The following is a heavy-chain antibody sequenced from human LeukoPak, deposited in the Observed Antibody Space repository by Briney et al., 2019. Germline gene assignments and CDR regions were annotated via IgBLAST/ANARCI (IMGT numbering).Heavy chain of an antibody. CDR1: GGSVSSGGFY. Sequence: PSETLSLSCSVSGGSVSSGGFYWVWLRQPPGQGLEWIGDIYYSGSTNYNPSIKSRVTTSVDTSNNQFSLKLSSVTAADTAVYYCARDSRHLSVGAPYYYNGMDVWGQGTTVTVS. D-gene: IGHD1-26*01. CDR3: ARDSRHLSVGAPYYYNGMDV. V-gene: IGHV4-61*08. J-gene: IGHJ6*02. CDR2: IYYSGST.